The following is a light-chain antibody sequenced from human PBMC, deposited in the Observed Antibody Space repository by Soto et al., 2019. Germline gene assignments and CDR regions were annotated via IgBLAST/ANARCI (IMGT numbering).Light chain of an antibody. Sequence: EIVLTQSPVTLSLSPGERATLSCRASRSFASSYLGWYQQKPGQAPRLLIYAASTRATGIPDRFSGRGSATDFTLTSSRLEPEDSAVYYCQHYDSSPPYTFGQGTKLEIK. J-gene: IGKJ2*01. CDR1: RSFASSY. CDR2: AAS. V-gene: IGKV3-20*01. CDR3: QHYDSSPPYT.